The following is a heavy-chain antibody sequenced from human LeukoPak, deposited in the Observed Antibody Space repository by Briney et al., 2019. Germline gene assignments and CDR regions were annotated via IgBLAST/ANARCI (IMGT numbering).Heavy chain of an antibody. CDR1: GYTFTSYD. J-gene: IGHJ5*02. D-gene: IGHD2-15*01. CDR2: MNPNSGNT. V-gene: IGHV1-8*01. CDR3: ARAVPRLNGRKYCRGGRGSNWLDP. Sequence: ASVKVSCKASGYTFTSYDINWVRQATGQGLEWMGWMNPNSGNTGYAQKFQGRVTMTRNTSISTAYMELSSLRSEDTAVYYWARAVPRLNGRKYCRGGRGSNWLDPWAREPWSPSPQ.